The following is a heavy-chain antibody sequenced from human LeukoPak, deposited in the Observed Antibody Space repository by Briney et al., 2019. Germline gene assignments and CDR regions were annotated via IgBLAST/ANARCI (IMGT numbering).Heavy chain of an antibody. J-gene: IGHJ4*02. V-gene: IGHV5-51*01. Sequence: GESLKISCKGSGYSFTTYWIGWVRQVPGKGLEWMGIIYPGDSDTRYSPSFQGQVTISADKSISTAYLQWSSLKASDTAMYYCARVFPKYCSGGSCYLDYWGQGTLVTVSS. D-gene: IGHD2-15*01. CDR1: GYSFTTYW. CDR3: ARVFPKYCSGGSCYLDY. CDR2: IYPGDSDT.